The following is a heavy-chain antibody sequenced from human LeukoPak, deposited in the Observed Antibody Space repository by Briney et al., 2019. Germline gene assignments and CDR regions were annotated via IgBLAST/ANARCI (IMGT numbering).Heavy chain of an antibody. CDR3: AKGRDFGVVIISSGFDY. V-gene: IGHV3-23*01. CDR1: GLTFSSFA. D-gene: IGHD3-3*01. CDR2: ISGSGGST. Sequence: GGSLRLSCAASGLTFSSFAMSWVGQAPGKGLNWAPPISGSGGSTYYADSVKGRFTISRDNSKNTLYLQMNSLRAEDTAVYYCAKGRDFGVVIISSGFDYWGQGTLVTVSS. J-gene: IGHJ4*02.